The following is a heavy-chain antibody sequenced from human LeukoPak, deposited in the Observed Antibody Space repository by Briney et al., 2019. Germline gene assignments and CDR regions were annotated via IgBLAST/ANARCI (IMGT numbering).Heavy chain of an antibody. J-gene: IGHJ4*02. D-gene: IGHD6-13*01. CDR2: INPNSGGT. CDR1: GYTFTDYY. CDR3: AREEVIAAAGPTLDY. V-gene: IGHV1-2*02. Sequence: ASVKVSCKASGYTFTDYYMHWVRQAPGQGLEWMGWINPNSGGTNYAQKFQGRVTMTRDTSISTAYIELSRLRSDDTAVFYCAREEVIAAAGPTLDYWGQGALVTVSS.